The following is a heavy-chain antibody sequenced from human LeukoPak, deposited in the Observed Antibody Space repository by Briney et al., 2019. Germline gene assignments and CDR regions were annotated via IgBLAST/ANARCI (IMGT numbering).Heavy chain of an antibody. CDR1: GFTFSSYE. CDR3: ARDFFGSYNY. D-gene: IGHD3-10*01. V-gene: IGHV3-48*03. Sequence: GGSLRLSCAASGFTFSSYEMNWVRQAPGKGLEWVSYISSSGSTIYYADSVKGRFTISRDNAKNSLYLQMNSLRAEDTAVYYCARDFFGSYNYWGQGTLVTVSS. CDR2: ISSSGSTI. J-gene: IGHJ4*02.